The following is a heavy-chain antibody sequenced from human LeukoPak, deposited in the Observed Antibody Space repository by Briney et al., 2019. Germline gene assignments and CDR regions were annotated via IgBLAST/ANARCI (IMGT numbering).Heavy chain of an antibody. CDR3: ARWTTTYLDY. Sequence: ASVKVSCKASGYTFTNYYIHWVRQAPGQGLEWMGIINPSGGSTNFAQKFQGRVTMTTDTSTVTVYMELSSLRSEDTAVYYCARWTTTYLDYWGQGTLVTVSS. CDR1: GYTFTNYY. J-gene: IGHJ4*02. D-gene: IGHD4-11*01. V-gene: IGHV1-46*01. CDR2: INPSGGST.